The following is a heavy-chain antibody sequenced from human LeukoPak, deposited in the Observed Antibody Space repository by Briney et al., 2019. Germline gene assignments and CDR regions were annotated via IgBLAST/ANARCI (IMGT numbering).Heavy chain of an antibody. Sequence: GGSLRLSCAASGFTFTSYAMSWVRQAPGKGLEWVSAISGSGGSTYYADSVKGRFTISRDNSKNTLYLQMNSLRAEDTAVYYCAKPRPSYSSSWYDHWGQGTLVTVSS. CDR1: GFTFTSYA. D-gene: IGHD6-13*01. CDR2: ISGSGGST. V-gene: IGHV3-23*01. J-gene: IGHJ5*02. CDR3: AKPRPSYSSSWYDH.